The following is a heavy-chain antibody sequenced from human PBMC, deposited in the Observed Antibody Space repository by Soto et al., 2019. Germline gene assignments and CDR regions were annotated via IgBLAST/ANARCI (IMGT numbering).Heavy chain of an antibody. CDR3: ARVSDWGYWYFDL. Sequence: QVQLQESGPGLVKPSETLSLTCTVSGGSISSHYWNWIRQPPGKGLEWIGYIYYSGSTNYNPSLKSRVTISIDTSKNQFSLKLSSVTAADTAFYYCARVSDWGYWYFDLWGRGTLVTVSS. J-gene: IGHJ2*01. CDR1: GGSISSHY. D-gene: IGHD7-27*01. CDR2: IYYSGST. V-gene: IGHV4-59*11.